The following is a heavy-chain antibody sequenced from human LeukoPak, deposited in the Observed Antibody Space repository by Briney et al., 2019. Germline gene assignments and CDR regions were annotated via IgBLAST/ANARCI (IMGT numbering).Heavy chain of an antibody. Sequence: GGSLRLSCAASGFTVSAYHMNWVRQAPGKGLDWVSVMYSGGDTYYADSVKGRFTFSRDNSKNTLYLQMNSLRPEDTAVYYCAKDSSSSWFGGDSQWGQGTLVTVSS. CDR2: MYSGGDT. CDR1: GFTVSAYH. J-gene: IGHJ4*02. D-gene: IGHD2-2*01. CDR3: AKDSSSSWFGGDSQ. V-gene: IGHV3-66*01.